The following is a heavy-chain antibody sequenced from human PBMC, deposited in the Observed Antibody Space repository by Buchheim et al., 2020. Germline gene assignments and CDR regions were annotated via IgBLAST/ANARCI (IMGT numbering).Heavy chain of an antibody. V-gene: IGHV3-21*01. D-gene: IGHD5-24*01. CDR2: ISSSSSYI. CDR1: GFTFSSYS. Sequence: EVQLVESGGGLVKPGGSLRLSCAASGFTFSSYSMNWVRQAPGKGLEWVSSISSSSSYIYYADSVKGRFTISRDHAKNSLYLQMNSLRAEDTAVYYCARDLKMATIRWPGFDYWGQGTL. J-gene: IGHJ4*02. CDR3: ARDLKMATIRWPGFDY.